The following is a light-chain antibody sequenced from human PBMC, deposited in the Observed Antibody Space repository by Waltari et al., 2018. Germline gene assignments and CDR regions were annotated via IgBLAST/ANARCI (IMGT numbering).Light chain of an antibody. CDR1: SGSVSDGNY. Sequence: QTVVPQEPSLSVSPGGTVTLTCGLTSGSVSDGNYPTWYQLTPGQAPRTLIYDTNSRSSGVPDRFSGSILGNKAALTITGAQADDESDYHCMLYLNGESRVFGGGTKLTVL. CDR3: MLYLNGESRV. V-gene: IGLV8-61*01. CDR2: DTN. J-gene: IGLJ3*02.